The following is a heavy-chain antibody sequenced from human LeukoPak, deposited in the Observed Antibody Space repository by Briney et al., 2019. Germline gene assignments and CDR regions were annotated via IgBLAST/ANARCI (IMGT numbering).Heavy chain of an antibody. CDR3: ASPRWQLEDAFDI. J-gene: IGHJ3*02. D-gene: IGHD2-15*01. V-gene: IGHV3-30-3*01. CDR1: GFTFSSYA. Sequence: GGSLRLSCAASGFTFSSYAMHWVRQAPGKGLEWVAVISYDGSNKYYADSVKGRFTISRDNSKNTLYLQMNSLRAEDTAVYYCASPRWQLEDAFDIWGQGTMVTVSS. CDR2: ISYDGSNK.